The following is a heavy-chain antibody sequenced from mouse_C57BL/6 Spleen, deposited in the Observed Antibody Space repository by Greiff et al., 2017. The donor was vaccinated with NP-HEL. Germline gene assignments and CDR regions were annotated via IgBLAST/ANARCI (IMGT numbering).Heavy chain of an antibody. Sequence: VQGVESGPGLVAPSQSLSITCTVSGFSLTSYGVHWVRQPPGKGLEWLGVIWAGGSTNYNSALTSRLSKSKDNSKSQVVVKLNSLQTDDTAMYYCARLEEIWGQGTTLTVSS. V-gene: IGHV2-9*02. CDR3: ARLEEI. CDR1: GFSLTSYG. D-gene: IGHD5-1-1*01. CDR2: IWAGGST. J-gene: IGHJ2*01.